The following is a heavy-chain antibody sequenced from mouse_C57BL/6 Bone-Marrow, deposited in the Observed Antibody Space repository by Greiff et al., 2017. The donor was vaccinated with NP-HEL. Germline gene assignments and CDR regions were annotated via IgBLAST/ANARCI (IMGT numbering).Heavy chain of an antibody. J-gene: IGHJ3*01. CDR2: ISDGGSYT. CDR3: ARAYYGWFAY. D-gene: IGHD1-1*01. Sequence: DVKLVESGGGLVKPGGSLKLSCAASGFTFSSYAMSWVRQTPEKRLEWVATISDGGSYTYYPDNVKGRFTISRDNAKNNLYLQMSHLKSEDTAMYYCARAYYGWFAYWGQGTLVTVSA. CDR1: GFTFSSYA. V-gene: IGHV5-4*03.